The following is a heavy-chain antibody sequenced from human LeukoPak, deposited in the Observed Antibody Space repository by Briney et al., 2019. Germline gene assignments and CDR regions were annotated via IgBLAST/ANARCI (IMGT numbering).Heavy chain of an antibody. CDR3: ARVRGSGFCSGSSCAKDPGYYYYMDV. CDR1: GFTFSGYY. J-gene: IGHJ6*03. D-gene: IGHD2-2*01. Sequence: GSLRLSCEGSGFTFSGYYMSWIRQAPGKGLEWVSYINPSGSTIYYADSVKGRFTISRDNAKKSLDLQMYSLRAEDTAVYYCARVRGSGFCSGSSCAKDPGYYYYMDVWGKGTTVTVSS. V-gene: IGHV3-11*01. CDR2: INPSGSTI.